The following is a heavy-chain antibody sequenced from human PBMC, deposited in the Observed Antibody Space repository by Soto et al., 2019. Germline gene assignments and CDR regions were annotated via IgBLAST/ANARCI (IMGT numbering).Heavy chain of an antibody. V-gene: IGHV4-34*01. J-gene: IGHJ5*02. CDR2: INHSGST. D-gene: IGHD2-2*01. Sequence: SETLSLTCAVYGGSFSGYYWSWIRQPPGKGLEWIGEINHSGSTNYNPSLKSRVTTSVDTSKNQFSLKLSSVTAADTAVYYCARGPRVVPAAMSGGYNAWWFDPWGQGTLVTVSS. CDR1: GGSFSGYY. CDR3: ARGPRVVPAAMSGGYNAWWFDP.